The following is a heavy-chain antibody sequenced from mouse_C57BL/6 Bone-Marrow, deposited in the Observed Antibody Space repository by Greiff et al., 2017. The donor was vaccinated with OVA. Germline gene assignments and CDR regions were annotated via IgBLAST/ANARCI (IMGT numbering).Heavy chain of an antibody. D-gene: IGHD1-1*01. CDR3: TTLITTVVDSWFAY. CDR1: GYTFTSYW. Sequence: EVQLQESGTVLARPGASVKMSCKTSGYTFTSYWMHWVKQRPGQGLEWIGAIYPGNSDTSYNQKFKGKAKLTAVTSASTAYMELSSLTNEDSAVYYCTTLITTVVDSWFAYWGQGTLVTVSA. V-gene: IGHV1-5*01. CDR2: IYPGNSDT. J-gene: IGHJ3*01.